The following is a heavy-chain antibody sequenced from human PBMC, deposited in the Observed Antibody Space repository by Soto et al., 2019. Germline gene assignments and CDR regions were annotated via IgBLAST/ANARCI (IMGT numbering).Heavy chain of an antibody. Sequence: ASVKVSCKASGYTFTSYYMHWVRQAPGQGLEWMGIINPSGGSTSYAQKFQGRVTMTRDTSTSTVYMELSSLRSEDTAVYYCARDWNYDILTGYSPFDYRGQRTLVTVSS. V-gene: IGHV1-46*01. D-gene: IGHD3-9*01. CDR2: INPSGGST. J-gene: IGHJ4*02. CDR3: ARDWNYDILTGYSPFDY. CDR1: GYTFTSYY.